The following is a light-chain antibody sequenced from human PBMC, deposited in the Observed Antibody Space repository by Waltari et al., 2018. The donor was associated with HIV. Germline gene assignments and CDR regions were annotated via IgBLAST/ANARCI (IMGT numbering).Light chain of an antibody. CDR2: AAS. V-gene: IGKV1-39*01. J-gene: IGKJ4*02. CDR3: QQSRSTPLT. Sequence: DIDLSQSPSSLSASVGDSVTITCRASESIYPYLNWFQHTPKKAPKLIIFAASNLESGVPSRFRGRGSGAVFTLTISSLQLGDFATYYCQQSRSTPLTFGGGTRVE. CDR1: ESIYPY.